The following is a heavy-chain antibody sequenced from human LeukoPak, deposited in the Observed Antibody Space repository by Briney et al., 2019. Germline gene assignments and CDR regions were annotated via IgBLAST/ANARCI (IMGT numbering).Heavy chain of an antibody. CDR1: GGTSSSYA. CDR2: IFPILGIA. V-gene: IGHV1-69*10. D-gene: IGHD3-9*01. J-gene: IGHJ4*02. CDR3: AREGILTGSTSFFDY. Sequence: VASVKVSCKPPGGTSSSYAISWVRQAPGQGREWMGRIFPILGIANYAQKFQGRVTIIADKSTSTAYMELSRLRSEETAVYYCAREGILTGSTSFFDYWGQGTLVTVSS.